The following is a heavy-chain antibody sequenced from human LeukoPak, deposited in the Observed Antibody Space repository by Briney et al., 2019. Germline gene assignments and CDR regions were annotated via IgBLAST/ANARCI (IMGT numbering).Heavy chain of an antibody. D-gene: IGHD6-6*01. CDR3: ARETLRIAARLRSHDCGY. CDR1: GGTFSSYA. CDR2: INPSGGST. J-gene: IGHJ4*02. Sequence: ASVTVSCKASGGTFSSYAISWVRQAPGQGLEWMGIINPSGGSTSYAQKFQGRVTMTRDTSTSTVYMELSSLRSEDTAVYYCARETLRIAARLRSHDCGYWGQGTLVTVSS. V-gene: IGHV1-46*01.